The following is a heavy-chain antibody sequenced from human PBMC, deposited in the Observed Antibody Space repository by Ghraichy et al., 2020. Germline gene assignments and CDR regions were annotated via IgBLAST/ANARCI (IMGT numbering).Heavy chain of an antibody. Sequence: LSLTCAASGFTFSDYYMSWIRQAPGKGLEWVSYISSSGSTIYYADSVKGRFTISRDNAKNSLYLQMNSLRAEDTAVYYCARGTMVQGVIIKGAYYGMDVWGQGTTVTVSS. CDR3: ARGTMVQGVIIKGAYYGMDV. CDR1: GFTFSDYY. D-gene: IGHD3-10*01. J-gene: IGHJ6*02. CDR2: ISSSGSTI. V-gene: IGHV3-11*01.